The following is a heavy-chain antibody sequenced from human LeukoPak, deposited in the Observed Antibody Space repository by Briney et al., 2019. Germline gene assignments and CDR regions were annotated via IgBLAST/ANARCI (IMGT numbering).Heavy chain of an antibody. V-gene: IGHV3-53*01. CDR2: IYSGGST. D-gene: IGHD5-18*01. CDR1: GFTVSSNY. Sequence: GGFLRLSCAASGFTVSSNYMSWVRQAPGKGLEWVSVIYSGGSTYYADSVKGRFTISRDNSKNTLYLQMNSLRAEDTAVYYCARVGYSYGSTIFDYWGQGTLVTVSS. J-gene: IGHJ4*02. CDR3: ARVGYSYGSTIFDY.